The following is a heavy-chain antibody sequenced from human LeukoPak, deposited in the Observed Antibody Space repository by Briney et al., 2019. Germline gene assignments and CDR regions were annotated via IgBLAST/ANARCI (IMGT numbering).Heavy chain of an antibody. J-gene: IGHJ4*02. D-gene: IGHD6-13*01. CDR1: GYTFTGYY. CDR2: INPNSGGT. CDR3: ARVVGSSWDRPYFDY. V-gene: IGHV1-2*02. Sequence: ASVKVSCKASGYTFTGYYMHWVRQAPGQGLEWMGWINPNSGGTNYAQKFQGRVTITRDTSISTAYMELSRLRSDDTAVYYCARVVGSSWDRPYFDYWGQGTLVTVSS.